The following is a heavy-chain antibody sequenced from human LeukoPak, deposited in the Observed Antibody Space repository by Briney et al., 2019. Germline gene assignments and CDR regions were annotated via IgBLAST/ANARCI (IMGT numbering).Heavy chain of an antibody. J-gene: IGHJ4*02. CDR2: IYPGDSDT. D-gene: IGHD2-15*01. V-gene: IGHV5-51*01. Sequence: AGESLKISCKASGYYFASYWIAWVRQLPGKGLEWMGIIYPGDSDTRYSPSFQGQVTISADKSISTAYLQWSSLKASDTAMYYCARQSRGSGGSDYWGQGTLVTVSS. CDR3: ARQSRGSGGSDY. CDR1: GYYFASYW.